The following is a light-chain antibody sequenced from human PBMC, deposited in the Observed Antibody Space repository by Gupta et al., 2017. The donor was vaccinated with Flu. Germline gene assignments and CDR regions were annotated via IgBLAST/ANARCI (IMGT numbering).Light chain of an antibody. V-gene: IGKV3-20*01. CDR2: GAS. CDR3: RQQCVSVYT. Sequence: GTLSLSPRERATLSCRARQRVKNNMYTSYHQKPRRTARLLLYGASSRATAILHKISGSRCSRAFTLIILRMVPPDYAVYYCRQQCVSVYTFGQGTKVEIK. CDR1: QRVKNNM. J-gene: IGKJ2*01.